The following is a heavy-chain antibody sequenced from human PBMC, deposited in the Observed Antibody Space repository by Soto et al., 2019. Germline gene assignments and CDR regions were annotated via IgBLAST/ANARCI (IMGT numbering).Heavy chain of an antibody. V-gene: IGHV1-18*01. D-gene: IGHD3-9*01. CDR1: GYTFTSYG. Sequence: ASVKVSCKASGYTFTSYGISWVRQAPGQGLEWMGWISAYNGNTNYAQKLQGRVTMTTDTSTSTAYMELRSLRSDDTAVYYCARDKGYDILTGYSSVYYYYGMDVWGQGTTVTVSS. CDR3: ARDKGYDILTGYSSVYYYYGMDV. J-gene: IGHJ6*02. CDR2: ISAYNGNT.